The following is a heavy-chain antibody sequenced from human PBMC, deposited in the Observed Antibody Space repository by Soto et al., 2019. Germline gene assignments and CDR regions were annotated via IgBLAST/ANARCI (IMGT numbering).Heavy chain of an antibody. CDR3: TSVSFDYYYYYYMDG. CDR1: GFTFSGSA. CDR2: IRSKANSYAT. V-gene: IGHV3-73*01. J-gene: IGHJ6*03. Sequence: GGSLRLSCAASGFTFSGSAMHWVRQASGKGLEWVGRIRSKANSYATAYAASVKGRFTISRDDSKNTAYLQMNSLKTEDTAVYYCTSVSFDYYYYYYMDGWGKGTTVTVSS.